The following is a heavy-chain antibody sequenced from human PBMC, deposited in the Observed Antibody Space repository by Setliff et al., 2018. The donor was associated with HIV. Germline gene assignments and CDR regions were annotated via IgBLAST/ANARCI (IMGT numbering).Heavy chain of an antibody. D-gene: IGHD6-19*01. V-gene: IGHV4-61*02. J-gene: IGHJ4*02. CDR1: GGSISSGTYY. CDR2: IYTSGTT. CDR3: ARLGTSGWYSYFDY. Sequence: PSETLSLTCTVSGGSISSGTYYWSWIRQPAGKGLEWIGRIYTSGTTYYNPSLKSRVTLSLDTSKNQFSLELTSVTAADTAVYHCARLGTSGWYSYFDYWGQGILVTVSS.